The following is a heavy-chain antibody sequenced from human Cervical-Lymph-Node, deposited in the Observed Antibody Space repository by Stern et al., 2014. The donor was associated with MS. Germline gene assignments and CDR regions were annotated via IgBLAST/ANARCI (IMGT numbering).Heavy chain of an antibody. Sequence: QLVQSGAEVKKPGASVKVSCKASGYSFTTYYIQWLRQPPGQGLEWMGIINPSGDSTDYAQKFQGRDTVTRETSTSTVSMALSSLRSDDTAVYYCATSLTTLSQFDYWGQGTLVTVSS. CDR3: ATSLTTLSQFDY. V-gene: IGHV1-46*01. J-gene: IGHJ4*02. CDR2: INPSGDST. D-gene: IGHD4-17*01. CDR1: GYSFTTYY.